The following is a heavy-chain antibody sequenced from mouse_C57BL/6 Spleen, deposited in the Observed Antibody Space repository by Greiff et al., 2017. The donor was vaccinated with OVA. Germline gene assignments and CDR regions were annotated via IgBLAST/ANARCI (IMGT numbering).Heavy chain of an antibody. CDR2: IRSKSNNYAT. V-gene: IGHV10-1*01. J-gene: IGHJ4*01. CDR3: VRQRAYYGSSWIYYAMDY. Sequence: EVNLVESGGGLVQPKGSLKLSCAASGFSFNTYAMNWVRQAPGKGLEWVARIRSKSNNYATYYADSVKDRFTISRDDSESMLYLQMNNLKTEDTAMYYCVRQRAYYGSSWIYYAMDYWGQGTSVTVSS. CDR1: GFSFNTYA. D-gene: IGHD1-1*01.